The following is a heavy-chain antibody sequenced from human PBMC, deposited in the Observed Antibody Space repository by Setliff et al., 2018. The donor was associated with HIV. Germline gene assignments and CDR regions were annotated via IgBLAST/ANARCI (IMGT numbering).Heavy chain of an antibody. J-gene: IGHJ2*01. Sequence: ASVKVSCKASGGTFSSSAISWVRQAPGQGLEWMGGIIPIFATPNYAQKFQGRVTITADESTSTAYMELSSLRSEDTAVYYCARDDHYYDSGSYYSDWYFDLWGRGTLVTVSS. CDR2: IIPIFATP. CDR1: GGTFSSSA. CDR3: ARDDHYYDSGSYYSDWYFDL. D-gene: IGHD3-10*01. V-gene: IGHV1-69*13.